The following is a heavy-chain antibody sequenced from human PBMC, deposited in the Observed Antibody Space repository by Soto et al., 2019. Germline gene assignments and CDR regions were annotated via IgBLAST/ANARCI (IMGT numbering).Heavy chain of an antibody. Sequence: GESLKISCKGSGYTFTSHWIGWVRQMPGKGLEWMGIIYPGDYETRYSPSFEGQIFVSVDKSITTAYLQWSSLKASDTAMYFCARHHRNDPGPFDIWGQGTMVTVSS. CDR3: ARHHRNDPGPFDI. CDR1: GYTFTSHW. J-gene: IGHJ3*02. D-gene: IGHD1-1*01. CDR2: IYPGDYET. V-gene: IGHV5-51*01.